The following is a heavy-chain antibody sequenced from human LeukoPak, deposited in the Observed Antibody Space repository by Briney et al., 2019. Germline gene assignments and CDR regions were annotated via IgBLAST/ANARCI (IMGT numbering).Heavy chain of an antibody. CDR2: IYYSGST. J-gene: IGHJ4*02. V-gene: IGHV4-59*08. Sequence: PSETLSLTCTVSGGSISSYYWSWIRQPPGEGLEWIGYIYYSGSTNYNPSLKSRVTISVDTSKNQFSLKLSSVTAADTAVYYCARSDILTGFNPLGYWGQGTLVTVSS. D-gene: IGHD3-9*01. CDR1: GGSISSYY. CDR3: ARSDILTGFNPLGY.